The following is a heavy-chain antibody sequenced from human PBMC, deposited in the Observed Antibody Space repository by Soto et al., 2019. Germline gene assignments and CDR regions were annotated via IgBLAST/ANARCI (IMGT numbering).Heavy chain of an antibody. V-gene: IGHV4-39*01. CDR2: IYYSGST. D-gene: IGHD6-13*01. CDR1: GGSISSSSYY. Sequence: QLQLQESGPGLVKPSETLSLTCTVSGGSISSSSYYWGWIRQPPGKGLEWIGSIYYSGSTYYNPALKSRVTRSVDTSKNQFSLKLSSVTAADTAVYYCAGPAAAGSRGLWYCDLWGRGTLVTVSS. CDR3: AGPAAAGSRGLWYCDL. J-gene: IGHJ2*01.